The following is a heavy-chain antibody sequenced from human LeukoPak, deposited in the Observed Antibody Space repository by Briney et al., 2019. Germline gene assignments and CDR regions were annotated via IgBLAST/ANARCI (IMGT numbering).Heavy chain of an antibody. V-gene: IGHV4-39*01. CDR2: IYYSGST. CDR3: ARQDILTGYGYFDY. Sequence: SETLSLTCTVSGGSISSSSYYWGWIRQPPGKGLEWIGSIYYSGSTYYNPSRKSRVTISVYTSKNQFSLKLSSVTAADTAVYYCARQDILTGYGYFDYWGQGTLVTVSS. CDR1: GGSISSSSYY. D-gene: IGHD3-9*01. J-gene: IGHJ4*02.